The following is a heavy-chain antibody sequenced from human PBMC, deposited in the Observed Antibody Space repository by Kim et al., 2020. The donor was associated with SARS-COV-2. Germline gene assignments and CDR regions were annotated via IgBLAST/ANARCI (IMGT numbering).Heavy chain of an antibody. J-gene: IGHJ6*01. V-gene: IGHV4-39*01. Sequence: SETLSLTCTVSGGSISSRRYYWGWIRQPPGKGLEWILSIYYGANTYYNPSLKSRVPISVDTSRNQFSLKLSSVTAADTALYYCAEGVSTRGYSSYYAMDV. CDR1: GGSISSRRYY. D-gene: IGHD5-12*01. CDR2: IYYGANT. CDR3: AEGVSTRGYSSYYAMDV.